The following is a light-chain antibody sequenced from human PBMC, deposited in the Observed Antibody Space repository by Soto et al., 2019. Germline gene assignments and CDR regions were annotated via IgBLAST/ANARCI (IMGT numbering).Light chain of an antibody. J-gene: IGLJ2*01. CDR3: QSYDSSLSGSKVV. CDR1: SSDVRAYKY. V-gene: IGLV2-14*03. Sequence: QSALTQPASVSGSPGQSITISCTGTSSDVRAYKYVSWYQQHPGKVPKLIIYGVSNRPSGVSNRFSGSKSGNTAFLTISGLQPEDEADYYCQSYDSSLSGSKVVFGGGTQLTVL. CDR2: GVS.